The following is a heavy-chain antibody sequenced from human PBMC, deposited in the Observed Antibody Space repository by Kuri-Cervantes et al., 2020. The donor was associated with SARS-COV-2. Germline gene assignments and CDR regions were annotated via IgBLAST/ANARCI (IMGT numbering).Heavy chain of an antibody. Sequence: GGSLRLSCAASGFTFSSYAMSWVRQAPGKGLEWVSSISGSDSSTYYADSVKGRFTISRDNSKNTLYLQMNSLRAEDTAVYYCARDFNDILTGYQNYYYGMDVWGQGTTVTVSS. CDR1: GFTFSSYA. D-gene: IGHD3-9*01. J-gene: IGHJ6*02. CDR3: ARDFNDILTGYQNYYYGMDV. V-gene: IGHV3-23*01. CDR2: ISGSDSST.